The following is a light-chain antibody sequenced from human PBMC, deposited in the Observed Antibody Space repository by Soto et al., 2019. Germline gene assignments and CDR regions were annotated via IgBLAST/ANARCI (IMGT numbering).Light chain of an antibody. J-gene: IGKJ2*03. V-gene: IGKV3-15*01. CDR3: QQYNNWPPYS. Sequence: EIVMTQSPATLSVSLGERATLSCRASQSVTYNLAWYQQKPGQAPRLLIYSASTRATGVPVRFSGSGSGTEFTLTISSLQSEDFEVYYCQQYNNWPPYSFGQGTKLEIK. CDR2: SAS. CDR1: QSVTYN.